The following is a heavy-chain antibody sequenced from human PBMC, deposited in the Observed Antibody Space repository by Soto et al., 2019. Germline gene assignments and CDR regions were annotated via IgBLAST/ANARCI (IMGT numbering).Heavy chain of an antibody. CDR3: AGEAQVHTPALVD. Sequence: QVQLVQSGAEMKKPGSSVKVSCQSSRGTFNTYAMNWVRQAPGQGAEWMGDISPTFGAANYAPKFQGKVTITADQSTGTSYMQLSTLPAEDTAVYCCAGEAQVHTPALVDGGHGTLVTVSS. CDR2: ISPTFGAA. CDR1: RGTFNTYA. D-gene: IGHD2-15*01. V-gene: IGHV1-69*19. J-gene: IGHJ4*01.